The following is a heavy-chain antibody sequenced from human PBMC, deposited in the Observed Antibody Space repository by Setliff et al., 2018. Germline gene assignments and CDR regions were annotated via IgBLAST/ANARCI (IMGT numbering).Heavy chain of an antibody. CDR2: ISHNDGGI. D-gene: IGHD1-26*01. CDR3: AKDGGGTYYSRSDY. V-gene: IGHV3-23*01. Sequence: GSLRLSCVVSGFTFSSRWMNWVRQVPGKGLQWVAGISHNDGGIFYADSVKGRFTLSRDNSKHTVYVQMNSLRAEDTAVYYCAKDGGGTYYSRSDYWGQGTLVTVSS. CDR1: GFTFSSRW. J-gene: IGHJ4*02.